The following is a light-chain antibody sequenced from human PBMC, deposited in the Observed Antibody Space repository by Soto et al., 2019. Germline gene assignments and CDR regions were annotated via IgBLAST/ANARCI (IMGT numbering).Light chain of an antibody. CDR1: SSDVGGYNY. J-gene: IGLJ1*01. CDR2: EVS. Sequence: QSVLTQPASVSGSPGQSITISCTGASSDVGGYNYVSWHQQHPGKAPKLMIYEVSNRPSGVSDRFSGSKSGDTASLTISGLQAEDEADYYCSSYTSSSTRVLGTGTKLTVL. V-gene: IGLV2-14*01. CDR3: SSYTSSSTRV.